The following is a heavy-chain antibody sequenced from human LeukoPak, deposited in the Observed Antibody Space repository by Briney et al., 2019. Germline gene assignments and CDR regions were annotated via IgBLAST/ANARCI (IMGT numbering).Heavy chain of an antibody. CDR1: GFTVSSNY. J-gene: IGHJ4*02. Sequence: GGSLRLSCAASGFTVSSNYMSWVRQAPGKGLEWVSAISGSGGSTYYADSVKGRFTISRDNSKNTLYLQMNSLRAEDTAVYYCAKNVITGPPKGVDYWGQGTLVTVSS. CDR3: AKNVITGPPKGVDY. CDR2: ISGSGGST. D-gene: IGHD1-20*01. V-gene: IGHV3-23*01.